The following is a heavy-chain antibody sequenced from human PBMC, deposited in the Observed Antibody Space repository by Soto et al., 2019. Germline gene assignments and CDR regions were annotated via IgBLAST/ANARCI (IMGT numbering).Heavy chain of an antibody. J-gene: IGHJ3*02. CDR1: GGSISSSNW. CDR2: IYHSGST. D-gene: IGHD3-10*01. V-gene: IGHV4-4*02. Sequence: PSETLSLTCAVSGGSISSSNWWSWVRQPPGKGLEWIGEIYHSGSTNYNPSLKSRVTISVDKSKNQFSLKLSSVTAADTAVYYCARDWFGELFGTGDAFDIWGQGTMVTVS. CDR3: ARDWFGELFGTGDAFDI.